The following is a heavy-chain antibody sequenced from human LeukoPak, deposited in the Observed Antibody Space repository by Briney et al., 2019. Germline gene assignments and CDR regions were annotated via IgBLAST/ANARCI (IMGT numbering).Heavy chain of an antibody. V-gene: IGHV3-53*01. CDR3: ARRAGAYSHPYDY. J-gene: IGHJ4*02. D-gene: IGHD4/OR15-4a*01. CDR1: GFTVSSDS. Sequence: GRSLRLSCTVSGFTVSSDSMSWVRQAPGKGLEWVSCIYSGGSTHYSDSVKGRFTISRDNSKNTLYLQMNSLRAEDTAVYYCARRAGAYSHPYDYGGQGTLVTVSS. CDR2: IYSGGST.